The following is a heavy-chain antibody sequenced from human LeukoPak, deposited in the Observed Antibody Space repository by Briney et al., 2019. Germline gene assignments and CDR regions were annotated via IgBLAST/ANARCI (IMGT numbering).Heavy chain of an antibody. J-gene: IGHJ4*02. V-gene: IGHV3-21*06. CDR1: GFTFSSYS. CDR2: ISSGSSYI. CDR3: ARSPYGGTTAGYYFDY. D-gene: IGHD1-14*01. Sequence: GGSLRLSCAASGFTFSSYSMNWVRQAPGKGLEWFSSISSGSSYIYYADSVKGRFTISRDNAKNSLYLQMNSLRAEDTAVYYCARSPYGGTTAGYYFDYWGQGTLVTVSS.